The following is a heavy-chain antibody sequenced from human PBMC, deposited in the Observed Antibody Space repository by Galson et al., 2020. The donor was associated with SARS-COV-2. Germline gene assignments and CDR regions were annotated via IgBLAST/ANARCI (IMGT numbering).Heavy chain of an antibody. CDR2: ISGSGGST. Sequence: TGGSLRLSCAASGFTFSSYAMSWVRQAPGKGLEWVSAISGSGGSTYYADSVKGRFTISRDNSKNTLYLQMNSLRAEDTAVYYCAKTQTVGNAFDSWGQGTMVTVSS. CDR3: AKTQTVGNAFDS. CDR1: GFTFSSYA. V-gene: IGHV3-23*01. D-gene: IGHD4-17*01. J-gene: IGHJ3*02.